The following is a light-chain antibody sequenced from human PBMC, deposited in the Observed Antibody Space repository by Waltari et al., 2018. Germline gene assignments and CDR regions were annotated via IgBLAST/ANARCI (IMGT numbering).Light chain of an antibody. J-gene: IGLJ3*02. CDR1: SPNIGAGYD. CDR3: QSYDNSLSGRWV. V-gene: IGLV1-40*01. Sequence: QSVLTQPPSVSGAPGQRVTISCTWSSPNIGAGYDIHWYQQLPGAAPKLLIYANPNPPSGVPDRFAGSKSATSASLAITGLQAEDEADYYCQSYDNSLSGRWVFGGGTKLTVL. CDR2: ANP.